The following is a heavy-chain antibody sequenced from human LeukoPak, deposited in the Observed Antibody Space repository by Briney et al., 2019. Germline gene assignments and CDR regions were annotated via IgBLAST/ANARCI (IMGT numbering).Heavy chain of an antibody. Sequence: GGSLRLSCAASGFTFDDYGMSWVRQALGKGLERVSGINWNGGSTGYADSVKGRFTISRDNAKNSPYLQMNSLRAEDTALYYCARDDSGYYDYSYYYYMDVWGKGTTVTVSS. CDR1: GFTFDDYG. CDR3: ARDDSGYYDYSYYYYMDV. V-gene: IGHV3-20*04. J-gene: IGHJ6*03. CDR2: INWNGGST. D-gene: IGHD3-3*01.